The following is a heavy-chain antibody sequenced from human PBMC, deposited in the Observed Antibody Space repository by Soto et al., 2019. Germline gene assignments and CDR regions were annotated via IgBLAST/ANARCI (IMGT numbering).Heavy chain of an antibody. CDR3: ARDRAAAWVNYYYGMDV. CDR1: GFTFSSYA. D-gene: IGHD6-13*01. J-gene: IGHJ6*02. Sequence: QVQLVESGGGVVQPGRSLRLSCAASGFTFSSYAMHWVRQAPGKGLEWVAVISYDGSNKYYADSVKGRFTISRDNSKNTLYLQMNSLRAEDTAVYYCARDRAAAWVNYYYGMDVWGQGITVTVSS. CDR2: ISYDGSNK. V-gene: IGHV3-30-3*01.